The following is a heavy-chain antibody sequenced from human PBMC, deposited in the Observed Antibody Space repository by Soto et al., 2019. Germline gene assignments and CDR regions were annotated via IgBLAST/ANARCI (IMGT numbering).Heavy chain of an antibody. J-gene: IGHJ3*01. D-gene: IGHD1-7*01. CDR1: GFTFSSHP. CDR3: ANRLWNYYFSGLPFDL. CDR2: IGERGDGT. V-gene: IGHV3-23*01. Sequence: EVLLLESGGGLVQPGGSLRLSCAASGFTFSSHPMSWVRQAPGKGLEWVSAIGERGDGTAYRDSVKGRFTISRDNFKNMLYLQMESLRAEDTAVYYCANRLWNYYFSGLPFDLLGQGTMVTVSS.